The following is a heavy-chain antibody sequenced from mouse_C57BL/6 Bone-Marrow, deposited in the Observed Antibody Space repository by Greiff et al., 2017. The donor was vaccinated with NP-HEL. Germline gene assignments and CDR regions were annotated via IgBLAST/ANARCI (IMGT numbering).Heavy chain of an antibody. CDR3: ARTLLITTVVATRGYYFDY. V-gene: IGHV1-53*01. J-gene: IGHJ2*01. Sequence: VQLQQPGTELVKPGASVKLSCKASGYTFTSYWMHWVKQRPGQGLEWIGNINPSNGGTNYNEKFKSKATLTVDKSSSTAYMQLSSLTSEDSAVYYCARTLLITTVVATRGYYFDYWGQGTTLTVSS. D-gene: IGHD1-1*01. CDR2: INPSNGGT. CDR1: GYTFTSYW.